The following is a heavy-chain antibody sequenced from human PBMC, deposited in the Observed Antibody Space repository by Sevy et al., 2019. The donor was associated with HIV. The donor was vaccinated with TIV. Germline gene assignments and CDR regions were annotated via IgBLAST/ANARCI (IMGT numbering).Heavy chain of an antibody. CDR1: GFTFSDHY. J-gene: IGHJ4*02. Sequence: GGSLRPSCAASGFTFSDHYMSWIRQAPGKGLEWVSFISSGGSTKYYGDSVRGRFTISRDNAKNSLYPQMNSLRAEDTAVYYCAREDRRREGEPYFDYWGQGTLVTVSS. D-gene: IGHD3-16*01. CDR2: ISSGGSTK. CDR3: AREDRRREGEPYFDY. V-gene: IGHV3-11*01.